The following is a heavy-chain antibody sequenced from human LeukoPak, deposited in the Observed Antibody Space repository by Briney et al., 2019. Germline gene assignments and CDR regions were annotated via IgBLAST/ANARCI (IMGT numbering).Heavy chain of an antibody. V-gene: IGHV4-39*07. CDR2: IYYSGST. D-gene: IGHD3-10*01. CDR1: GGSISSSSYY. J-gene: IGHJ4*02. CDR3: ARRRTTMVRGVRVYFDY. Sequence: SETLSLTCTVSGGSISSSSYYWGWIRQPPGKGLEWIGSIYYSGSTYYNPSLKSRVTISVDTSKNQFSLKLSSVTAADTAVYYCARRRTTMVRGVRVYFDYWGQGTLVTVSS.